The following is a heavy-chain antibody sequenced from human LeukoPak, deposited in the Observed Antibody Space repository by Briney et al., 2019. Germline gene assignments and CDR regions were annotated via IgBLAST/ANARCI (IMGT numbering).Heavy chain of an antibody. CDR1: GFTFSTSW. D-gene: IGHD3-10*01. J-gene: IGHJ4*02. V-gene: IGHV3-7*02. Sequence: PGGSLRLSCAASGFTFSTSWMSWVRQAPGKGLEWVANIKQDGSEKYYVDSVKGRFTISRDNAKTSLYLQMNSLRVEDTAVYYCARARVPGELNYWGQGTLVTVSS. CDR3: ARARVPGELNY. CDR2: IKQDGSEK.